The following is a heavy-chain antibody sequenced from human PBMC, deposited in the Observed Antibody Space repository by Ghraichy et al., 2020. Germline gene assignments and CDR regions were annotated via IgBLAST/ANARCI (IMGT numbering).Heavy chain of an antibody. D-gene: IGHD3-10*01. V-gene: IGHV4-34*01. CDR1: GGSFSGYY. CDR2: INHSGST. Sequence: SETLSLTCAVYGGSFSGYYWSWIRQPPGKGLEWIGEINHSGSTNYNPSLKSRVTISVDTSKNQFSLKLSSVTAADTAVYYCARGGYYGSGSYRPRYYYYYYMDVWGKGTTVTVSS. J-gene: IGHJ6*03. CDR3: ARGGYYGSGSYRPRYYYYYYMDV.